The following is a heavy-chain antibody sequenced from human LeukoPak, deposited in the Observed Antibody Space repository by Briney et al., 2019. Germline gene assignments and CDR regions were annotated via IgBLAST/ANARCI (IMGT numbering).Heavy chain of an antibody. J-gene: IGHJ4*02. CDR2: SRNKANGYNT. CDR1: GFTFSKHR. Sequence: GGSLRLSCAASGFTFSKHRMDWVRQAPGKGLEWIGRSRNKANGYNTQYAASVRGRFTISRDESQNLLFLQMDSLKTEDTAVYYCLRFKYDSGGHYVGGDYWGQGTLVTVSS. D-gene: IGHD3-22*01. CDR3: LRFKYDSGGHYVGGDY. V-gene: IGHV3-72*01.